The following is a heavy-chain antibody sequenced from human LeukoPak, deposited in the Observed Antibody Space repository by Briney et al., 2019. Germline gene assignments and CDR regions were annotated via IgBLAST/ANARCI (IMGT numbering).Heavy chain of an antibody. J-gene: IGHJ4*02. CDR2: ISGSGGST. Sequence: GGSLRLSCAAFGFTFSSYAMSWVRQAPGKGLEWVSGISGSGGSTYYADSVWGRLTISRDNSKNTLYLQMNSLRAEDTAVYYCARLSGSYYEADYWGQGTLVTVSS. V-gene: IGHV3-23*01. CDR1: GFTFSSYA. D-gene: IGHD1-26*01. CDR3: ARLSGSYYEADY.